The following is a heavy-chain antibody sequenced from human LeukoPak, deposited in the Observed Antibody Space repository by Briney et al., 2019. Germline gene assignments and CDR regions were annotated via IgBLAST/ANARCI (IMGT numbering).Heavy chain of an antibody. CDR2: IYHSGST. CDR3: ARSDVCSGGSCYFPFDY. V-gene: IGHV4-4*02. D-gene: IGHD2-15*01. Sequence: SETLSLTCAVSGGSISSSNWWSWVRQPPGKGLEWIGEIYHSGSTNYNPSLKSRVTISVDKSKNQFSLKLSSVTAADTAVYYCARSDVCSGGSCYFPFDYWGQGTLVTVSS. CDR1: GGSISSSNW. J-gene: IGHJ4*02.